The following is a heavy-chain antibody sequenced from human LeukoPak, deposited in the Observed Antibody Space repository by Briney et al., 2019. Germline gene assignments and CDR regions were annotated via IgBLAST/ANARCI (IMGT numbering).Heavy chain of an antibody. D-gene: IGHD2-15*01. CDR1: GFTFSRFG. V-gene: IGHV3-48*02. Sequence: PGGSLRLSCAASGFTFSRFGMNWVRQAPGKGLEWISYISSSSSAIYYADSVKGRFTISRDNAKNPLYLQMSSLRDEDTAVYYCAQKGGTDHWGQGTLVTVSS. CDR2: ISSSSSAI. CDR3: AQKGGTDH. J-gene: IGHJ4*02.